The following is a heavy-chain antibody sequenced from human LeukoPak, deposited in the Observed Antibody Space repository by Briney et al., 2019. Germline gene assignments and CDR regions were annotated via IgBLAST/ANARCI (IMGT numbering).Heavy chain of an antibody. J-gene: IGHJ4*02. V-gene: IGHV4-39*01. CDR2: ISYSGNA. Sequence: PSETLSLTCTVSVASIITTNYYWGWIRQPPGKGLEWIGSISYSGNAYYNPSLRSRLSISMDASKNQFSLKLSSVTAADTAVYYCASGWVRTVFDYWGQGTLVTVSS. CDR1: VASIITTNYY. CDR3: ASGWVRTVFDY. D-gene: IGHD6-19*01.